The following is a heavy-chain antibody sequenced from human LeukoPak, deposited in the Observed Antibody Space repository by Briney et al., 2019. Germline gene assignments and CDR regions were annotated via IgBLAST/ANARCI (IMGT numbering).Heavy chain of an antibody. D-gene: IGHD3/OR15-3a*01. Sequence: GGSLRLSCAASGFTFSSYDMHWVRQAPGKGLEWVSYISSSGSTTHYADSVKGRFTISRDNAKNTLFLQMNSLRAEDTAVYYCTRDWTARSNAFDIWGQGTMVTVSS. V-gene: IGHV3-48*03. CDR1: GFTFSSYD. J-gene: IGHJ3*02. CDR3: TRDWTARSNAFDI. CDR2: ISSSGSTT.